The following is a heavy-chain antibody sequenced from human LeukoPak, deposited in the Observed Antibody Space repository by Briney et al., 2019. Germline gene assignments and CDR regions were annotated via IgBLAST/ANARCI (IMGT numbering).Heavy chain of an antibody. J-gene: IGHJ5*02. V-gene: IGHV4-39*01. CDR2: IYYTGST. Sequence: SETLSLTCTVSGGSISSSSYYWGWIPQPPGKGLEWIGSIYYTGSTYYNPSLKSRVTISVDTSKNQFSLKLSSVTAADTAVYYCARHVRGSNSWTTADLNWFDPWGQGTLVTVSS. CDR1: GGSISSSSYY. D-gene: IGHD3-10*02. CDR3: ARHVRGSNSWTTADLNWFDP.